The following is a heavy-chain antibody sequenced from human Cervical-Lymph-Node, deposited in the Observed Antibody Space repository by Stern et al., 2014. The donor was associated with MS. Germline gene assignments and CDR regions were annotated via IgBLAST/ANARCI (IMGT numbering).Heavy chain of an antibody. CDR3: ARLTTLTTFDAFDI. D-gene: IGHD4-17*01. Sequence: ESGPALVKPTQTLTLTCTFSGVSLSTSGMCVGWIRQPPGKSLEWLALIDWGDGKYYSTSLKIMLTISKDTYQHQAGLTMTNMDPVDTATYYCARLTTLTTFDAFDIWGQGTMVTVSS. J-gene: IGHJ3*02. V-gene: IGHV2-70*01. CDR2: IDWGDGK. CDR1: GVSLSTSGMC.